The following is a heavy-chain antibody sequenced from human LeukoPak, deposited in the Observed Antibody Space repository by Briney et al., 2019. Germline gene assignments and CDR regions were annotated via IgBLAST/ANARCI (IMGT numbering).Heavy chain of an antibody. CDR2: INHNGST. D-gene: IGHD3-10*01. J-gene: IGHJ5*02. CDR1: GGSFSGYY. V-gene: IGHV4-34*01. Sequence: PSESLSLTCAAYGGSFSGYYWRWVRQPPGKGLEWVGEINHNGSTNYNPSLKSRVTISVDTSKNQFSLKLSSVTAADTAVYYCARGPNGLLWFGELYPWFDPWGQGTLVTVSS. CDR3: ARGPNGLLWFGELYPWFDP.